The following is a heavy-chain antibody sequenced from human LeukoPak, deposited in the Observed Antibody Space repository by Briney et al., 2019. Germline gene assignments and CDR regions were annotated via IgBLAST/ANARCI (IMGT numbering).Heavy chain of an antibody. CDR3: ARALYYYDSSGYTPPYFDY. D-gene: IGHD3-22*01. Sequence: ASVKVSCKASGYNFNYRYLHWVRQAPGQGLEWMGGIIPIFGTANYAQKFQGRVTITADESTSTAYMELSSLRSEDTAVYYCARALYYYDSSGYTPPYFDYWGQGTLVTVSS. J-gene: IGHJ4*02. CDR2: IIPIFGTA. V-gene: IGHV1-69*13. CDR1: GYNFNYRY.